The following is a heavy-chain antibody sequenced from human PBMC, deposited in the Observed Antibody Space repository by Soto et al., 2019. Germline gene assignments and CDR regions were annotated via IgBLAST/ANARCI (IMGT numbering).Heavy chain of an antibody. J-gene: IGHJ4*02. Sequence: GGSLRLSCAASGLTFSSYAVSWVRQAPGKGLEWVSAISGSGGSTYYADSVKGRFTISRDNSKNTLYLQMNSLRAEDTAVYYCAKDQDEIPFDYWGQGTLVTVSS. CDR3: AKDQDEIPFDY. CDR1: GLTFSSYA. D-gene: IGHD2-15*01. CDR2: ISGSGGST. V-gene: IGHV3-23*01.